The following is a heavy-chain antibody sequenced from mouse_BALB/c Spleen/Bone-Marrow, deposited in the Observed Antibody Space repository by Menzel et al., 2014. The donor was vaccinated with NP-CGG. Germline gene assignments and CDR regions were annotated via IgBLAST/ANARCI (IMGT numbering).Heavy chain of an antibody. D-gene: IGHD2-2*01. J-gene: IGHJ3*01. CDR3: ARSSSYGYDVGFAY. CDR1: GYSITRDYA. Sequence: EVQGVESGPGLVKPSQPLSLTCIVTGYSITRDYAWNWIRQFPGNKLEWIGYISYSGSTTYNPSLESRISITRDTSKNQFFLQLNSVTTEDTATYYCARSSSYGYDVGFAYWGQGTLVTVSA. CDR2: ISYSGST. V-gene: IGHV3-2*02.